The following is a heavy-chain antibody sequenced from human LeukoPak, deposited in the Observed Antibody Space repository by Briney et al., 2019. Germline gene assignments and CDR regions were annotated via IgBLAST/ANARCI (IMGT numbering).Heavy chain of an antibody. CDR2: INPNSGGT. V-gene: IGHV1-2*02. J-gene: IGHJ6*02. Sequence: GASVKVSCKASGYTFTGYYMHWVRQAPGQGLEWMGWINPNSGGTNYAQKFQGRVTITRDTSISTAYMELSRLRSDDTAVYYCASKRPNDYYYYYGMDVWGQGTTVTVSS. CDR1: GYTFTGYY. CDR3: ASKRPNDYYYYYGMDV.